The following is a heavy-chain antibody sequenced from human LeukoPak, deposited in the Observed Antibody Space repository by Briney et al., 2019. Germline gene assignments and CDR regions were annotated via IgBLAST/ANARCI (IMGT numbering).Heavy chain of an antibody. Sequence: SETLSLTCTVSGGSISSYYWSWIRQPPGKGLEWIGYIYYSGSTNYNPSLKSRVTISVDTSKNQFSLQLNSVTPEDTAVYYCARGSGYSGYDYNFDYWGQGTLVTVSS. CDR3: ARGSGYSGYDYNFDY. CDR2: IYYSGST. J-gene: IGHJ4*02. CDR1: GGSISSYY. D-gene: IGHD5-12*01. V-gene: IGHV4-59*12.